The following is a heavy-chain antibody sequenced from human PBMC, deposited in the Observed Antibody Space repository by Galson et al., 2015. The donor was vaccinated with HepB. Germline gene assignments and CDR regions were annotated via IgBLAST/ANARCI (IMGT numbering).Heavy chain of an antibody. V-gene: IGHV3-11*06. CDR3: ARVADSHYGDHTHFDS. Sequence: SLRLSCAASGFTFRDYYMSWIRQTPGKGLEWLSYISSNTGTYTNYADSVKGRLTISRDYAENSLYLQMSSLRVEDTAVYCCARVADSHYGDHTHFDSWGQGTLVTVSS. J-gene: IGHJ4*02. CDR1: GFTFRDYY. CDR2: ISSNTGTYT. D-gene: IGHD4-17*01.